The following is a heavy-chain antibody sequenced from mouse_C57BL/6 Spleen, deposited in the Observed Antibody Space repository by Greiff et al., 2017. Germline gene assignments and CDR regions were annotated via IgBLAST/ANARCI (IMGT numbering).Heavy chain of an antibody. CDR3: AKSFITTVVEGFDY. CDR2: IYPRSGNT. D-gene: IGHD1-1*01. V-gene: IGHV1-81*01. Sequence: VQLQESGAELARPGASVKLSCKASGYTFTSYGISWVKQRTGQGLEWIGEIYPRSGNTYYNEKFKGKATLTADKSSSTAYMELRSLTSEDSAVYVCAKSFITTVVEGFDYWGQGTTLTVSS. CDR1: GYTFTSYG. J-gene: IGHJ2*01.